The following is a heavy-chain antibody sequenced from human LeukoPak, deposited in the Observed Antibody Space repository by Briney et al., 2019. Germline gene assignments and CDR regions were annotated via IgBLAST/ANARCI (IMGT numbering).Heavy chain of an antibody. CDR1: GFTFSNAW. CDR3: ARDDYDFWSGSGGVPDYYYYGMDV. CDR2: IKQDGSEK. D-gene: IGHD3-3*01. J-gene: IGHJ6*02. V-gene: IGHV3-7*01. Sequence: GGSLRLSCAASGFTFSNAWMSWVRQAPGKGLEWVANIKQDGSEKYYVDSVKGRFTISRDNAKNSLYLQMNSLRAEDTAVYYCARDDYDFWSGSGGVPDYYYYGMDVWGQGTTVTVSS.